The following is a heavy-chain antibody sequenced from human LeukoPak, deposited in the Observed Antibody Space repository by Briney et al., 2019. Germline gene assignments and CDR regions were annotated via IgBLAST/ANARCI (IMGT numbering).Heavy chain of an antibody. J-gene: IGHJ4*02. CDR2: ISAYNGNT. Sequence: ASVKVSCKASGYTFSSYGISWVRQACGQGLEWMGWISAYNGNTDYAQKLQGRVTMTTDTSTSTAYMELRSLRSDDTAVYYCARARYSSSWSRGDYWGQGTLVTVSS. V-gene: IGHV1-18*01. CDR3: ARARYSSSWSRGDY. CDR1: GYTFSSYG. D-gene: IGHD6-13*01.